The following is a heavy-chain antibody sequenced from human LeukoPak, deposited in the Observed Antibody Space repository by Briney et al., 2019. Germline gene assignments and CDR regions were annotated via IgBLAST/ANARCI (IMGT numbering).Heavy chain of an antibody. CDR2: IWYGGSDT. CDR1: GFTFSSYG. CDR3: AREALGTVAGLGGAFDI. V-gene: IGHV3-33*01. J-gene: IGHJ3*02. Sequence: GGSLRLSCATSGFTFSSYGMGWVRQAPGTGLEWVAVIWYGGSDTNYADSVKARFSISRDNSNNTLYLKMNSLRAEDTAVYYCAREALGTVAGLGGAFDIWGQGTMVTVSS. D-gene: IGHD6-19*01.